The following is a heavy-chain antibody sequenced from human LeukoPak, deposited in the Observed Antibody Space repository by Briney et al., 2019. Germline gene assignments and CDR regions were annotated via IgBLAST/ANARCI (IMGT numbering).Heavy chain of an antibody. J-gene: IGHJ4*02. D-gene: IGHD6-6*01. Sequence: GRSLRLSCAASGFTFGDYAMHWVRQAPGKGLEGVSGISWNSGSIGYADSVKGRFTISRDNAKNSLYLQMNSLRAEDTALYYCAKERSSSFDYWGQGTLVTVSS. V-gene: IGHV3-9*01. CDR1: GFTFGDYA. CDR2: ISWNSGSI. CDR3: AKERSSSFDY.